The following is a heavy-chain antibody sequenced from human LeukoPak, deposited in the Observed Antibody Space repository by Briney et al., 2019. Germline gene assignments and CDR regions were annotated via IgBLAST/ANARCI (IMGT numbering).Heavy chain of an antibody. Sequence: SETLSLTCAVYGGSFSGYYWSWIRQPPGKGLEWIGEINHSGSTNYNPSLKSRVTISVDTSKNQFSLKLNSVTAADTAVYYCARRTSDSSGNYYGAFDIWGQGTVVTVSS. V-gene: IGHV4-34*01. CDR2: INHSGST. J-gene: IGHJ3*02. D-gene: IGHD3-22*01. CDR1: GGSFSGYY. CDR3: ARRTSDSSGNYYGAFDI.